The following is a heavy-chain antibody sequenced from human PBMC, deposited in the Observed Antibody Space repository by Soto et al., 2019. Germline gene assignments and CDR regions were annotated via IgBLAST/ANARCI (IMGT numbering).Heavy chain of an antibody. V-gene: IGHV1-69*13. D-gene: IGHD6-13*01. CDR1: GGPFSSYA. J-gene: IGHJ4*02. CDR2: IIPIFGTA. Sequence: SVKVSCKASGGPFSSYAISWVRQAPGQGLEWMGGIIPIFGTANYAQKFQGRVTITADESTSTAYMELSSLRSEDTAVYYCARGLYSSSIDYWGQGTLVTVSS. CDR3: ARGLYSSSIDY.